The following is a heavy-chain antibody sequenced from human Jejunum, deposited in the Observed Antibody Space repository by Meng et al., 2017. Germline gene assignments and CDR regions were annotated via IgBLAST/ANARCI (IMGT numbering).Heavy chain of an antibody. CDR2: ISSRDTI. D-gene: IGHD3-22*01. CDR1: GFTLRNYE. CDR3: ARYYYDSSAYYEGYYYSGMDV. J-gene: IGHJ6*02. Sequence: GGSLRPSCAASGFTLRNYEINWVRQAPGKGLEWISFISSRDTIYYADSVKGRFTISRDNGKNSLYLQMNNLRAEDTAVYYCARYYYDSSAYYEGYYYSGMDVWGQGTTVTVSS. V-gene: IGHV3-48*03.